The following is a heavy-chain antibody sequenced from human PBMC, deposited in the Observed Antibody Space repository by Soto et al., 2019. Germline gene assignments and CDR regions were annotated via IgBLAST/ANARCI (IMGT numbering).Heavy chain of an antibody. CDR3: ARWSSGWYGVN. J-gene: IGHJ4*02. Sequence: GSLRLSCEASGFTVSSNYMSWVRQSPGKGLEWVSVIYSGGTAYYADSVKARFTISRDISKNTVYLQMNSLRAEDTAVYYCARWSSGWYGVNWGQGTLVTVSS. CDR2: IYSGGTA. D-gene: IGHD6-19*01. V-gene: IGHV3-66*01. CDR1: GFTVSSNY.